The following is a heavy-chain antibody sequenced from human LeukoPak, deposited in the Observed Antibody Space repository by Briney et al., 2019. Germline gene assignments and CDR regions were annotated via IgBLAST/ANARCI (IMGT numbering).Heavy chain of an antibody. CDR2: IYYSGST. D-gene: IGHD3-3*01. J-gene: IGHJ1*01. Sequence: PSETLSLTCTVSGGSISSGDYYWSWIRQPPGKGLEWIEYIYYSGSTYYNPSLKSRVTISVDTSKNQFSLKLSSVTAADTAVYYCARVKTDYDFWSGYYNPSYLQHWGQGTLVTVSS. CDR1: GGSISSGDYY. CDR3: ARVKTDYDFWSGYYNPSYLQH. V-gene: IGHV4-30-4*01.